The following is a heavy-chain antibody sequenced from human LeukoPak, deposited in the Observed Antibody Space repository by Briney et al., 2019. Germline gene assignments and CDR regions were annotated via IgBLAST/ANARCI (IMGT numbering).Heavy chain of an antibody. V-gene: IGHV4-4*02. J-gene: IGHJ4*02. Sequence: SSETLSLTCGVSGGSVSSTNWWTWLRQPPGKGLEWIGEVHLDGRTNFNPPLKIRLTMSVDLSENHVSLKLTSVTAADTAVYYCAREGGFYRPLDYSGQGTLVTVSS. CDR2: VHLDGRT. CDR1: GGSVSSTNW. D-gene: IGHD6-25*01. CDR3: AREGGFYRPLDY.